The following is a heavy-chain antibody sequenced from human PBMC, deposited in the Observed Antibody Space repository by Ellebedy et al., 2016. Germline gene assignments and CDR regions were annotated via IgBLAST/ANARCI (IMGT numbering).Heavy chain of an antibody. J-gene: IGHJ3*02. V-gene: IGHV1-18*01. CDR1: GYTFRSYD. CDR2: ISTYDGNT. D-gene: IGHD5-18*01. Sequence: ASVKVSXKASGYTFRSYDFSWVRQAPGQGLEWMGWISTYDGNTKYAERFQGRVTMTTDTSTTTVYLEVRSLRSDDTAVYYCAREVDTALSFSFNIWGQGTVVIVSS. CDR3: AREVDTALSFSFNI.